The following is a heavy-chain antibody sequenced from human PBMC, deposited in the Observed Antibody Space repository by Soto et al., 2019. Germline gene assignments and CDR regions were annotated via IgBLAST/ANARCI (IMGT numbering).Heavy chain of an antibody. D-gene: IGHD2-21*01. CDR1: GYRFTTYY. CDR2: INLTGGST. CDR3: ARDLAAGDL. V-gene: IGHV1-46*01. Sequence: QAHLVQSGAEVRKPGASVKVSCKTSGYRFTTYYIHWVRQAPGHGLEWMAIINLTGGSTNYAQKFRGRITLTMDTSTSTVYMELSSLRSEDTAVYYCARDLAAGDLWGQGTLVTVSS. J-gene: IGHJ4*02.